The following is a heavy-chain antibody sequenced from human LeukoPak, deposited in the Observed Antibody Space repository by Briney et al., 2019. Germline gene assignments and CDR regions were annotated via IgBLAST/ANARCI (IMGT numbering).Heavy chain of an antibody. CDR3: ARVRGHYEPFDP. D-gene: IGHD3-22*01. CDR1: GGSISSGGYY. CDR2: IYYSGST. V-gene: IGHV4-31*03. J-gene: IGHJ5*02. Sequence: SETLSLTCTVSGGSISSGGYYWSSIRQHPGKGLGWNGYIYYSGSTYYNTSLKSRVTISVDTSKNQFSLKLSSVTAADTAVYYCARVRGHYEPFDPWGQGTLVTVSS.